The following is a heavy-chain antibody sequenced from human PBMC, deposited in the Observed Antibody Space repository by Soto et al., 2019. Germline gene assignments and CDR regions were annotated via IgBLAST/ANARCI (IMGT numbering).Heavy chain of an antibody. Sequence: SETLSLTCTVSGDSISSYDYYWSWIRQAPGKGLEWMGYVYYTGSTYFKPSLKSRLSMSVDTSENQFSLRLSSVTAADSAVYFCARVAESLGVYGMDVWGQGTTVTVSS. J-gene: IGHJ6*02. CDR1: GDSISSYDYY. CDR2: VYYTGST. CDR3: ARVAESLGVYGMDV. D-gene: IGHD3-3*01. V-gene: IGHV4-30-4*01.